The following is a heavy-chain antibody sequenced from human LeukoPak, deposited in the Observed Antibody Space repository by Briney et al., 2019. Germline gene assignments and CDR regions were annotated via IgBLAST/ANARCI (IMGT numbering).Heavy chain of an antibody. CDR1: GYTFINFG. J-gene: IGHJ4*02. CDR2: ISTYNGNT. CDR3: VLHSY. V-gene: IGHV1-18*01. Sequence: ASVKVSCKTSGYTFINFGISWVRQAPGQGLEWVGWISTYNGNTNYAEKFQDRVTMSTDTSTNTGYMELSSLRSEDTAVYYCVLHSYWGQGTLVTVSS. D-gene: IGHD4-11*01.